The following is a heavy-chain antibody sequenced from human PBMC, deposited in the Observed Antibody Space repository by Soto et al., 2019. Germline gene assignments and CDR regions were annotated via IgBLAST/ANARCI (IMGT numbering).Heavy chain of an antibody. CDR3: ACAEESHYYSSAMDV. J-gene: IGHJ6*02. V-gene: IGHV3-48*01. CDR2: ISRSSSTI. Sequence: EVQLVESGGGLVQRGGALRLSCAASGLTFSSYSMNCVRQAPGKGLEWVSYISRSSSTIYYADAVTGRFNISRVNATNTMYLEMNSIRSEDKAGSYSACAEESHYYSSAMDVWGQGTTVTVSS. CDR1: GLTFSSYS.